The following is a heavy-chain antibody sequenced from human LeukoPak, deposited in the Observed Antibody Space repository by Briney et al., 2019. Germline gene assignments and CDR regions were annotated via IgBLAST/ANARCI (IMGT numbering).Heavy chain of an antibody. CDR1: GYTFTSYA. CDR3: ARRDVEGQLWLRPPTDAFDI. CDR2: INAGNGNT. Sequence: ASVKVSCKASGYTFTSYAMHWVRQAPGQRLEWMGWINAGNGNTKYSQKFQGRVTITRDTSASTAYMELSSLRSEDTAVYYCARRDVEGQLWLRPPTDAFDIWGQGTMVTVSS. J-gene: IGHJ3*02. D-gene: IGHD5-18*01. V-gene: IGHV1-3*01.